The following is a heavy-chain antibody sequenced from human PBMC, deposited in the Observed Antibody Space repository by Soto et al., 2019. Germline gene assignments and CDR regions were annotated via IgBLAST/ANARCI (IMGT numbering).Heavy chain of an antibody. V-gene: IGHV4-4*02. D-gene: IGHD3-3*01. CDR1: GGSISSSNW. CDR2: IYHSGST. CDR3: ASEVPSRVTIFGVVKGGMDV. Sequence: PSETLSLTCAVSGGSISSSNWWSWVRQPPGKGLEWIGEIYHSGSTNYNPSLKSRVTISVDKSKNQFSLKLSSVTAADTAVYYCASEVPSRVTIFGVVKGGMDVWGQGTTVTVSS. J-gene: IGHJ6*02.